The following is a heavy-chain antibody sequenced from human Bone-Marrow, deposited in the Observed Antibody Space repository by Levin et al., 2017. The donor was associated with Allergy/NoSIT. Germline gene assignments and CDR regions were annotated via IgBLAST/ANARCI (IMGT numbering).Heavy chain of an antibody. CDR3: ARDEGELRYFDWLCH. Sequence: GGSLRLSCAASGFTFSSYWMHWVRQAPGKGLVWVSRINSDGSSTSYADSVKGRFTISRDNAKNTLYLQMNSLRAEDTAVYYCARDEGELRYFDWLCHWGQGTLVTVSS. D-gene: IGHD3-9*01. CDR2: INSDGSST. CDR1: GFTFSSYW. J-gene: IGHJ5*02. V-gene: IGHV3-74*01.